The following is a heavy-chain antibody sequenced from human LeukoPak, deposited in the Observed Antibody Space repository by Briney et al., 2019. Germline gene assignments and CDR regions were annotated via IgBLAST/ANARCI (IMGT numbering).Heavy chain of an antibody. J-gene: IGHJ4*02. CDR2: ISSSSSTI. V-gene: IGHV3-48*04. CDR3: ARVSYGYFDY. Sequence: GGSLRLSCAASGFTFSSYWMHWVRQAPGKGLEWVSYISSSSSTIYYADSVKGRFTISRDNAKNSLYLQMNSLRAEDTAVYYCARVSYGYFDYWGQGTLVTVSS. D-gene: IGHD5-18*01. CDR1: GFTFSSYW.